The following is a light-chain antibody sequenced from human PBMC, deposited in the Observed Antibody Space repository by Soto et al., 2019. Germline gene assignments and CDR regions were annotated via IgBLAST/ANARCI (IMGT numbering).Light chain of an antibody. CDR1: SSDIGAYNF. CDR2: DVN. Sequence: QSALTQPASVSGSPGQSITISCTGTSSDIGAYNFVSWYQQHPGKAPKLMLYDVNIRPSGVSNRFSGSKSGNTASLTISGLHAEDEADYYCTSWTTSTTMIFGGGTELTVL. V-gene: IGLV2-14*03. CDR3: TSWTTSTTMI. J-gene: IGLJ2*01.